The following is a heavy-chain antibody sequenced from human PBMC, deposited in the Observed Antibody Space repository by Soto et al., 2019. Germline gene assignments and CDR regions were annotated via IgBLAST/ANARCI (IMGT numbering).Heavy chain of an antibody. CDR3: ARTLPPIDY. CDR1: GYTFTNYA. J-gene: IGHJ4*02. D-gene: IGHD1-26*01. Sequence: ASVKVSCKASGYTFTNYAMHWVRQAPGQGLEWMGWISAYNGNTHYAQKLQGRVTMTTDTSTSTAYMELRSLRSDGTAVYYCARTLPPIDYWGQGTLVTVSS. CDR2: ISAYNGNT. V-gene: IGHV1-18*01.